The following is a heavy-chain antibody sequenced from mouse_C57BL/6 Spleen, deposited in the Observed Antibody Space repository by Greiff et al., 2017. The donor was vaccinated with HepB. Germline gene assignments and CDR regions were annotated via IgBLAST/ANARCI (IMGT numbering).Heavy chain of an antibody. CDR3: TETGGYGYFDV. D-gene: IGHD4-1*01. CDR1: GFNIKDYY. V-gene: IGHV14-1*01. CDR2: IDPEDGDT. J-gene: IGHJ1*03. Sequence: EVKLVESGAELVRPGASVKLSCTASGFNIKDYYMHWVKQRPEQGLEWIGRIDPEDGDTEYAPKFQGKATMTADPSSNTAYLQLSSLTSEDTAVYYGTETGGYGYFDVWGTGTTVTVSS.